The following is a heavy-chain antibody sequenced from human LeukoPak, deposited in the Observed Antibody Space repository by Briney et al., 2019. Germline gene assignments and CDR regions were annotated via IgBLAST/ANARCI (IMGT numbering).Heavy chain of an antibody. CDR1: GYSFTTYC. J-gene: IGHJ5*02. V-gene: IGHV5-51*01. D-gene: IGHD2-15*01. CDR3: AKHSSYNWFDP. Sequence: HGESLKISCQASGYSFTTYCIGWVCQMPGKGLEWMGIIYPGDSDTRYSPSFQGQVTISADKSINTAYLQWSSLKASDTAMYYCAKHSSYNWFDPWGQGTLVTVSS. CDR2: IYPGDSDT.